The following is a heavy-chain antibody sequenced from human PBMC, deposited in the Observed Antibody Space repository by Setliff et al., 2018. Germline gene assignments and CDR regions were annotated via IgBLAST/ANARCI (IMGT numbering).Heavy chain of an antibody. J-gene: IGHJ4*02. CDR3: ARTCSGSGCYAGLES. CDR1: GFTFFYHG. CDR2: ISYDGRDK. Sequence: GGSLRLSCAASGFTFFYHGVHWVRQAPGQGLEWVAVISYDGRDKYYADSVKGRFTISRDNSKNTLYLQMNSLRPEDTAVYYCARTCSGSGCYAGLESWGQGTPVTVSS. D-gene: IGHD2-15*01. V-gene: IGHV3-30*03.